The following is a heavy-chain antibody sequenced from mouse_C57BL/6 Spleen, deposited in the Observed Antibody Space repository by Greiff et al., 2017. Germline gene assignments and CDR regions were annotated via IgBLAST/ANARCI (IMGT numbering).Heavy chain of an antibody. Sequence: QVQLQQSGPELVKPGASVKISCKASGYAFSSSWMNWVKQRPGKGLEWIGRIYPGDGDTNYNGKFKGKATLTADKSSSTAYMQLSSLTSEDSAVYFCARSSGSSYDDYYAMDYWGQGTSVTVSS. CDR1: GYAFSSSW. CDR2: IYPGDGDT. CDR3: ARSSGSSYDDYYAMDY. V-gene: IGHV1-82*01. J-gene: IGHJ4*01. D-gene: IGHD1-1*01.